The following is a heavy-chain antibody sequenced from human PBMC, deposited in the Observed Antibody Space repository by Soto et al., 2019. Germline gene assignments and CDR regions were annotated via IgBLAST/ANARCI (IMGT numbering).Heavy chain of an antibody. CDR3: APHVHCSGGSCHYDAFDL. D-gene: IGHD2-15*01. CDR2: IRDGGEST. J-gene: IGHJ3*01. V-gene: IGHV3-23*01. Sequence: EVQLLESGGGLVQPGESLRLSCAFSGFIFGNYMMTWVRQAPGKGLEWVSTIRDGGESTYYADSVKGRFTISRDNSKNTLYLQMDSLGVEDTAVYYCAPHVHCSGGSCHYDAFDLRGQGTMVTVSS. CDR1: GFIFGNYM.